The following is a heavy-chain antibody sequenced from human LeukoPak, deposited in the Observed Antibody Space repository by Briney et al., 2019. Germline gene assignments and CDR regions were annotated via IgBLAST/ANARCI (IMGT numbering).Heavy chain of an antibody. CDR2: VSNSGSI. CDR3: ARDGMSGIFDS. CDR1: GGSLRSFSYF. Sequence: SETLSLTCSVSGGSLRSFSYFWGWIRLPPGKGLEWIGSVSNSGSIYYNPSLSSRASISMDTTKNEVYLKLNYVTAADTAVYFCARDGMSGIFDSWGRGILVAVSS. J-gene: IGHJ4*02. V-gene: IGHV4-39*07. D-gene: IGHD1-1*01.